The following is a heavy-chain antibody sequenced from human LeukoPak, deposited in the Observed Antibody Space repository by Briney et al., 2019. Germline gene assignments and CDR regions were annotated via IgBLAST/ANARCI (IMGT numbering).Heavy chain of an antibody. Sequence: GGSLRLSCAASGFSFSSFSMNWVRQAPGKGLEWVSYISGGSSFTYYVDSVKGRFTISRDNAKNSLYLQMNSLRAEDTAVYYCARGSSGLRGYDFGYWGQGTLVTVSS. CDR2: ISGGSSFT. CDR1: GFSFSSFS. J-gene: IGHJ4*02. CDR3: ARGSSGLRGYDFGY. V-gene: IGHV3-21*01. D-gene: IGHD5-12*01.